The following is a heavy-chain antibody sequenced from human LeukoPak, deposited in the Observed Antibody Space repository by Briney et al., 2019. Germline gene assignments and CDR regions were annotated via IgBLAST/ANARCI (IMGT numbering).Heavy chain of an antibody. CDR3: AKVGSVRLGYSYGYPKKYYFDY. Sequence: GGSLRLSCAASGFTFSSYAMSWVRQAPGKGLEWVSAISGSGGSTYYADSVKGRFTISGDNSKNTLYLQMNSLRAEDTAVYYCAKVGSVRLGYSYGYPKKYYFDYWGQGTLVTVSS. CDR2: ISGSGGST. J-gene: IGHJ4*02. V-gene: IGHV3-23*01. D-gene: IGHD5-18*01. CDR1: GFTFSSYA.